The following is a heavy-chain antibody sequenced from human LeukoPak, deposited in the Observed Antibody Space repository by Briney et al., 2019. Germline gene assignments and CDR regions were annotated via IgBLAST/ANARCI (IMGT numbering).Heavy chain of an antibody. CDR3: AREVAAAGTRDHDAFDI. D-gene: IGHD6-13*01. CDR1: GGSISSYY. J-gene: IGHJ3*02. V-gene: IGHV4-4*07. CDR2: IYTSGST. Sequence: PSETLSLTCTVSGGSISSYYWSWIRQPAGKGLEWIGRIYTSGSTNYNPSLKSRVTMSVDTSKNQFSLKLSSVTAADTAVYYCAREVAAAGTRDHDAFDIWGQGTMVTVSS.